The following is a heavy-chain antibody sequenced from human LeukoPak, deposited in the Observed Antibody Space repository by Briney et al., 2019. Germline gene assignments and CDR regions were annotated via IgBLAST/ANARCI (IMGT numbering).Heavy chain of an antibody. D-gene: IGHD3-3*01. V-gene: IGHV1-18*01. CDR3: ARDRFLWGLGNWFDL. J-gene: IGHJ5*02. CDR1: GYTFTNYG. Sequence: ASVKVSCXTSGYTFTNYGISWVRQAPGQGLEWMGWVSTSNPHTNYAPKFRGRVIMTIDTSTTTAYLEMRSLTSDDTAVYYCARDRFLWGLGNWFDLWGQGTLVTVTS. CDR2: VSTSNPHT.